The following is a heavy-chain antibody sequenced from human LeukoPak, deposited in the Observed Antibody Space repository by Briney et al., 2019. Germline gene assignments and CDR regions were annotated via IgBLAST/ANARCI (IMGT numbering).Heavy chain of an antibody. CDR2: IYYSGST. CDR1: GGSISSSSYY. V-gene: IGHV4-39*01. J-gene: IGHJ4*02. CDR3: ARGSGWLQLSASPFDY. Sequence: SETLSLTCTVSGGSISSSSYYWGWIRQPPGKGLEWIGSIYYSGSTYYNPSLKSRVTISVDTSKSQFSLKLSSVTAADTAVYYCARGSGWLQLSASPFDYWGQGTLVTVSS. D-gene: IGHD5-24*01.